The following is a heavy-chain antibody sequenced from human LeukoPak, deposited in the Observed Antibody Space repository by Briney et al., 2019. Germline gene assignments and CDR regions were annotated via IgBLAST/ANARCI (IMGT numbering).Heavy chain of an antibody. CDR3: AREIRCSYGNP. V-gene: IGHV3-21*01. D-gene: IGHD5-18*01. CDR2: ISSSSSYI. Sequence: PGGSLRLSCAASVFTFSSYIMNWVRQAPGKGLEWVSSISSSSSYIYYADSVKGRFTISRDNAKNSLYLQMTSLRAEDTAVYYCAREIRCSYGNPWGQGTLVTVSS. J-gene: IGHJ5*02. CDR1: VFTFSSYI.